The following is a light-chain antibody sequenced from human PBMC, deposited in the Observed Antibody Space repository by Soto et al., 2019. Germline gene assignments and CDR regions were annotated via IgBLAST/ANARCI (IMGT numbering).Light chain of an antibody. J-gene: IGLJ1*01. V-gene: IGLV2-14*01. CDR2: DVS. CDR1: SSDVGGYNY. CDR3: SSYTGSSTLLYV. Sequence: QSVLTQPASVSGSPGQSITISCTGTSSDVGGYNYVSWYQQHPGKAPKLMIYDVSNRPSGVSNRLSGSKSGNTASLTISGLQAEDEADYYCSSYTGSSTLLYVFGPGTKVTVL.